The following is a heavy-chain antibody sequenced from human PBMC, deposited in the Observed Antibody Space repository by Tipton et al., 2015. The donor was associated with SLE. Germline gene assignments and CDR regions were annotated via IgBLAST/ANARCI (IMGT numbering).Heavy chain of an antibody. CDR2: IYYSGST. Sequence: TLSLTCTVSGGSFSSGDYYWTWIRQPPGKGLEWIGYIYYSGSTYYNPSLKSRVTISIDTSKNQFSLKLSSVTAADTAVYYCARVNVLPDRPPGVVVVAATRGDYWGQGTLVTVSS. J-gene: IGHJ4*02. D-gene: IGHD2-15*01. CDR1: GGSFSSGDYY. V-gene: IGHV4-30-4*01. CDR3: ARVNVLPDRPPGVVVVAATRGDY.